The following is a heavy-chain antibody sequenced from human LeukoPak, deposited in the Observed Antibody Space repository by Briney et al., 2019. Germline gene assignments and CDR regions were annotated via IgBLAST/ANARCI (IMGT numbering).Heavy chain of an antibody. D-gene: IGHD2-2*01. CDR2: ISAYNGNT. V-gene: IGHV1-18*04. CDR1: GYTFTSYG. Sequence: ASVKVSCKASGYTFTSYGISWVRQAPGQGLEWMGWISAYNGNTNYAQKLQGRVTMTTDTSTSTAYMELRSLRSDDTAVYYCARDLVRYCSSTSCYGDYWGQGTLVTVSS. CDR3: ARDLVRYCSSTSCYGDY. J-gene: IGHJ4*02.